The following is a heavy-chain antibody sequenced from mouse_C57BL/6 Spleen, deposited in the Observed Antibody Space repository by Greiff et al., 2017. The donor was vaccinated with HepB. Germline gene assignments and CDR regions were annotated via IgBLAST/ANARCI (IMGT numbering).Heavy chain of an antibody. Sequence: EVQLVESGGGLVKPGGSLKLSCAASGFTFSDYGMPWVRQAPEKGLEWVAYISSGSSTIYYADTVKGRFTISRDNAKNTLFLQMTSLRSEDTAMYYCARPGYGYDDWYFDVWGTGTTVTVSS. CDR2: ISSGSSTI. CDR3: ARPGYGYDDWYFDV. CDR1: GFTFSDYG. V-gene: IGHV5-17*01. J-gene: IGHJ1*03. D-gene: IGHD2-2*01.